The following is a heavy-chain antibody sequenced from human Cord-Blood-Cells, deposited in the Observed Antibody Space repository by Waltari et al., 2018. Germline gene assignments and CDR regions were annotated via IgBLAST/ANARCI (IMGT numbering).Heavy chain of an antibody. J-gene: IGHJ3*02. CDR2: IYYSGST. Sequence: QVQLQESGPGLVKPSETLSLTCTVSGGSISSYYRRWIRQPPGKGLEWIGYIYYSGSTNYNPSLKSRVTISVDTSKNQFSLKLSSVTAADTAVYYCARYSSGWYGAFDIWGQGTMVTVSS. CDR3: ARYSSGWYGAFDI. CDR1: GGSISSYY. D-gene: IGHD6-19*01. V-gene: IGHV4-59*01.